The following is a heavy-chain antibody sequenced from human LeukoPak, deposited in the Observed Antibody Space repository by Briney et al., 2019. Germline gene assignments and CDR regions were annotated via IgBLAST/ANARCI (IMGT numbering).Heavy chain of an antibody. V-gene: IGHV3-33*08. Sequence: GGSLRLSCTTSGFSFSDYGMHWVRQAPGKGLEWLASVWYEERTKYYVDSVKGRFTISRDNSEDTLYLQMNSLRAEDTAVYYCVRDPSGSGFAFDSWGQGALVTVSS. J-gene: IGHJ4*02. D-gene: IGHD1-1*01. CDR1: GFSFSDYG. CDR2: VWYEERTK. CDR3: VRDPSGSGFAFDS.